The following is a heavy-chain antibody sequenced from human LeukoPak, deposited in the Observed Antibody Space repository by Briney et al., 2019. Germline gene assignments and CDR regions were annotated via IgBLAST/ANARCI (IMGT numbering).Heavy chain of an antibody. V-gene: IGHV1-69*06. Sequence: GSSVKVSCKASGGTFSSYAISWVRQAPGQGLEWMGGIIPIFGTANYAQKFQGRVTITADKSTSTAHMELSSLRSEDTAVYYCAREMHTTMVRGVIRYYGMDVWGKGTTVTVSS. CDR3: AREMHTTMVRGVIRYYGMDV. CDR1: GGTFSSYA. CDR2: IIPIFGTA. D-gene: IGHD3-10*01. J-gene: IGHJ6*04.